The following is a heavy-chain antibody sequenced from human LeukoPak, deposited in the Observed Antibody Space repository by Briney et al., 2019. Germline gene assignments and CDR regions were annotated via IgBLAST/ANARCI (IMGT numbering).Heavy chain of an antibody. J-gene: IGHJ4*02. D-gene: IGHD5-18*01. CDR1: GYTLTELS. Sequence: GASVKVSCKVSGYTLTELSMHWVRQAPGKGLEWMGGFDPEDGETIYAQKFQGRVTMTEDTSTDTAYMELSSLRSEDTAVYYCATLAPQSDTAMGFFDYWGQGTLVTVSS. CDR2: FDPEDGET. CDR3: ATLAPQSDTAMGFFDY. V-gene: IGHV1-24*01.